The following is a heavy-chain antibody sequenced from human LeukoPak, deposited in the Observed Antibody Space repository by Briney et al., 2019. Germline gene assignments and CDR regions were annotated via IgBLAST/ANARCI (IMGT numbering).Heavy chain of an antibody. J-gene: IGHJ5*02. Sequence: GASVKVSCKASGYTFTSYDINWVRQATGQGLEWMGWMNPNSGNTGYAQKFQGRVTMTRNTSISTAYMELSSLRSEDTAVYYCARGPAIVGWFDPWGQGTLVTVSS. V-gene: IGHV1-8*01. CDR3: ARGPAIVGWFDP. CDR1: GYTFTSYD. CDR2: MNPNSGNT. D-gene: IGHD3-3*01.